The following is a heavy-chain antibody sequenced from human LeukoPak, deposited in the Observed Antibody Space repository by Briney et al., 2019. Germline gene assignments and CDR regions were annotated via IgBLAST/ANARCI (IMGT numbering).Heavy chain of an antibody. Sequence: PGGSLRLSCVASRFTFSNYWMHWVRQIPGKGLVWVSRINSDGRSTNYADSVKGRFTISRDNAKNTLYLQMNSLRAEDTAVYYCAREAGWFGDPSPYYYYYYYMDVWGKGTTVTVSS. J-gene: IGHJ6*03. CDR2: INSDGRST. V-gene: IGHV3-74*01. CDR3: AREAGWFGDPSPYYYYYYYMDV. CDR1: RFTFSNYW. D-gene: IGHD3-10*01.